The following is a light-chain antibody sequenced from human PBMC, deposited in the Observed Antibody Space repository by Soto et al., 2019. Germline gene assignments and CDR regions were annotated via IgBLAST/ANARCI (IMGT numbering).Light chain of an antibody. CDR2: KAS. CDR1: QSISSW. J-gene: IGKJ1*01. V-gene: IGKV1-5*03. CDR3: QQYNSYSPWR. Sequence: DVQMNQSPSTLSASVGDRVTITCRATQSISSWLAWYQQKPGKAPKLLIYKASSLESGVPSTFSGSGSGTEFTLTISSLQPDDVASYYSQQYNSYSPWRCGQGTKVEIK.